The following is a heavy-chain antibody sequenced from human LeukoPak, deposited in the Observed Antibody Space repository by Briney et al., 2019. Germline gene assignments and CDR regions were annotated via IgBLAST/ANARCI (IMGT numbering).Heavy chain of an antibody. CDR1: GFTFDDYA. CDR3: ATTGYSSIAAAGSFDY. CDR2: ISWNSGSI. J-gene: IGHJ4*02. V-gene: IGHV3-9*01. D-gene: IGHD6-13*01. Sequence: PGRSLRLSCAASGFTFDDYAMHWVRQAPGKGLEWVSGISWNSGSIGYADSVKGRFTISRDNAKNSLYLQMNSLRAEDTALYYCATTGYSSIAAAGSFDYWGQGTLVTVSS.